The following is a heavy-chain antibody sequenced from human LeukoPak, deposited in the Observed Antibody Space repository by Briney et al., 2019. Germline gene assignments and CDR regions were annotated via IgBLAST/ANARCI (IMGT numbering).Heavy chain of an antibody. CDR1: GYTFTGYY. CDR3: ARAADDIVVVVAAAYGMDV. J-gene: IGHJ6*02. CDR2: INPNSGGT. V-gene: IGHV1-2*04. D-gene: IGHD2-15*01. Sequence: ASVKVSCKASGYTFTGYYMHWVRQASGQGLEWMGWINPNSGGTNYAQKFQGWVTMTRDTSISTAYMELSRLRSDDTAVYYCARAADDIVVVVAAAYGMDVWGQGTTVTVSS.